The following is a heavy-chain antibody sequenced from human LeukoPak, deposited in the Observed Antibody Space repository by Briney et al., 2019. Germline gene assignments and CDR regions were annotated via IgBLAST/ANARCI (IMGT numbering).Heavy chain of an antibody. CDR3: ARDRAIAAAGTGWYFDL. D-gene: IGHD6-13*01. Sequence: SETLSLTCTVSGDSIGNYYWSWIRQPPGKGLEWIGSIYYSGTTNYNPSLKSRVTISVDTSKNQFSLKLRSVTAADTAVYYCARDRAIAAAGTGWYFDLWGRGTLVTVSS. CDR2: IYYSGTT. V-gene: IGHV4-59*01. J-gene: IGHJ2*01. CDR1: GDSIGNYY.